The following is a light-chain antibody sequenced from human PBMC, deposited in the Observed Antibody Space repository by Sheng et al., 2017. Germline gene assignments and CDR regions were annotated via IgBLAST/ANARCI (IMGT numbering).Light chain of an antibody. Sequence: QSALTQPPSASGSPEQSVTISCTGTSSDVGGYNYVSWYQQHPGKAPKLIIYEVNKRPSGVPDRFSGSKSGNTASLTVSGLQAEDEGDYYCTSYGGRGVFGGGTKLTVL. CDR3: TSYGGRGV. CDR2: EVN. V-gene: IGLV2-8*01. J-gene: IGLJ2*01. CDR1: SSDVGGYNY.